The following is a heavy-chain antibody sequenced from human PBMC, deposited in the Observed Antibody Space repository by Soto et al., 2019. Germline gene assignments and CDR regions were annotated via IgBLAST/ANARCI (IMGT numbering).Heavy chain of an antibody. V-gene: IGHV3-30*03. D-gene: IGHD3-10*01. CDR2: ISYDGSDK. CDR3: VGGQYYVDY. Sequence: QVQLVESGGGVVQPGRSLRLSCAASGFPFTSYGMHWVREGPDKGLEWVAIISYDGSDKYYADSVKGRFTISRDNSKNTLYLQMNSLGPEDTALYYCVGGQYYVDYRGQGTLVIVSS. J-gene: IGHJ4*02. CDR1: GFPFTSYG.